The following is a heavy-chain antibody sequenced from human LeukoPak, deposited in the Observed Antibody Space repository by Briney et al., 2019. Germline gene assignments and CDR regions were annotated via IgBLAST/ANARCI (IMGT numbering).Heavy chain of an antibody. D-gene: IGHD5-18*01. V-gene: IGHV1-18*01. J-gene: IGHJ4*02. Sequence: ASVKVSCKASGYTFTSYGISWVRQAPGQGLEWMGWISAYNGNTNYAQKLQGRVTMTTDTSTSTAYMELRGLRSDDTAVYYCARDRSRGYSYGESDYWGQGTLVTVSS. CDR3: ARDRSRGYSYGESDY. CDR2: ISAYNGNT. CDR1: GYTFTSYG.